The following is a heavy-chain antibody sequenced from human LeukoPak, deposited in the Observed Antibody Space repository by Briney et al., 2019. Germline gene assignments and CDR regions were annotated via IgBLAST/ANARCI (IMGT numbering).Heavy chain of an antibody. V-gene: IGHV3-7*01. Sequence: GGSLRLSCAASGFTFSSYWMSWVRQAPGKGLEWVAHIKQDGSEKYYVDSVKGRFTISRDNAKNSLYLQMNSLRAEDTAVYYCARDSRTYYYDSGGAFDIWGQGTMVTVSS. CDR1: GFTFSSYW. CDR3: ARDSRTYYYDSGGAFDI. CDR2: IKQDGSEK. D-gene: IGHD3-22*01. J-gene: IGHJ3*02.